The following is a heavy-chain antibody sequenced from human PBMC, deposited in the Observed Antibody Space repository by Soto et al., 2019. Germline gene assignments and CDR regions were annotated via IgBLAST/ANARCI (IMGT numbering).Heavy chain of an antibody. V-gene: IGHV4-39*02. Sequence: QLQLQESGPGLVKPSETLSLTCTVSGGSISSTYYWGWIHQPPGKGLVWIGSIYYSGSTYYNPSLKSRVIISVDTSKSLFSLRLSSVTVADTAVYYCAIRRSGSSLLDYWGQGTLVTVSS. J-gene: IGHJ4*02. CDR1: GGSISSTYY. CDR2: IYYSGST. CDR3: AIRRSGSSLLDY. D-gene: IGHD6-6*01.